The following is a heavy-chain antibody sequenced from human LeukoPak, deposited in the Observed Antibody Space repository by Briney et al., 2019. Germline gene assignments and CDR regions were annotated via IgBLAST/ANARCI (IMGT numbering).Heavy chain of an antibody. CDR2: ISYDGSNK. V-gene: IGHV3-30-3*01. D-gene: IGHD3-10*01. Sequence: GGSLRLSCAASGFTFSSYAMHWVRQAPGKGLEWVAVISYDGSNKYYADSVKGRFTISRDNSKNTLYLQMNSLRAEDTAVYYCARRITMVRGVIGYFDYWGQGTLVTVSS. CDR3: ARRITMVRGVIGYFDY. CDR1: GFTFSSYA. J-gene: IGHJ4*02.